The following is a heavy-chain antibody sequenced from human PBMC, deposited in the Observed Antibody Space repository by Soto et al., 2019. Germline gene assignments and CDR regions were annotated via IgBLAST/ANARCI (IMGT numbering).Heavy chain of an antibody. V-gene: IGHV4-30-4*01. CDR2: IYYSGST. D-gene: IGHD3-10*01. Sequence: TSETLSLTCTVSGGSISSGDYYWSWIRQTPGKGLEWIGYIYYSGSTYYNPSLKSRVTISVDTSKNQFSLKLSSVTAADTAVYYCAREDFYGSNIFDYWGQGTLVTVSS. CDR3: AREDFYGSNIFDY. J-gene: IGHJ4*02. CDR1: GGSISSGDYY.